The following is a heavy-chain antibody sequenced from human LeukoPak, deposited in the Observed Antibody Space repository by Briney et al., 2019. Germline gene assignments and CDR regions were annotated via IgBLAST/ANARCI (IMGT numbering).Heavy chain of an antibody. V-gene: IGHV3-23*01. D-gene: IGHD3-22*01. CDR3: ANADYYDSSGYFWFDP. CDR2: ISGSGGST. Sequence: GGSLRLSCAASGFTFSSYAMSWVRQAPGKGLEWVSAISGSGGSTYYADSVKGRFTISRDNSKNTLYLQMNSLRAEDTAVYYCANADYYDSSGYFWFDPWGQGTLVTVSS. J-gene: IGHJ5*02. CDR1: GFTFSSYA.